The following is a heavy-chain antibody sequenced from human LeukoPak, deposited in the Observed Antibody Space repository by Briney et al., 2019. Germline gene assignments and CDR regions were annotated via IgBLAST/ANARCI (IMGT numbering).Heavy chain of an antibody. Sequence: ASVKVSCKASGYTFSSNYIYWVRRAHGQGIEWMGIINTSGGSTNYAQKFQGRVTMTRDTSTSTVYMELSSLRSEDTAVYYCARGPRITLVRGGQWYYYMDVWGKGTTVTISS. CDR1: GYTFSSNY. V-gene: IGHV1-46*01. CDR2: INTSGGST. D-gene: IGHD3-10*01. J-gene: IGHJ6*03. CDR3: ARGPRITLVRGGQWYYYMDV.